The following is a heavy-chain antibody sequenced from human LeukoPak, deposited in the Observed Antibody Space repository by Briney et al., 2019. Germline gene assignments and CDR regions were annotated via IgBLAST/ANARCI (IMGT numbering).Heavy chain of an antibody. CDR3: ARDGEPRYWGSGYYYGMDV. D-gene: IGHD7-27*01. CDR2: ISGGGGST. J-gene: IGHJ6*02. V-gene: IGHV3-23*01. Sequence: QPGGSLRLSCAASGFNFGTYAMNWVRQAPGKGLEWVSSISGGGGSTYYADSVKGRFTISRDNSKNTVSLQMNSLRGDDTAVYYCARDGEPRYWGSGYYYGMDVWGQGATVTVSS. CDR1: GFNFGTYA.